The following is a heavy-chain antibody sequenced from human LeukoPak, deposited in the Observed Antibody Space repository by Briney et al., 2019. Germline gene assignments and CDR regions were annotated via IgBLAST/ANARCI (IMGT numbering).Heavy chain of an antibody. D-gene: IGHD3-3*01. V-gene: IGHV3-7*01. J-gene: IGHJ4*02. CDR2: IKQDGTEK. CDR1: GFNLASYW. Sequence: GGSLSLSCAASGFNLASYWMSWVRQAPGKGLEWVANIKQDGTEKYYVDSVKGRFTISRDNAKNSLYLQMNSLRAEDTAVYYCASDYDFSSASSGFDYWGQGTLVTVSS. CDR3: ASDYDFSSASSGFDY.